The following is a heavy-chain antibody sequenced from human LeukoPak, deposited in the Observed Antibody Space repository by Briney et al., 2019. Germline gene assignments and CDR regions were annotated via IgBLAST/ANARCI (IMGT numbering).Heavy chain of an antibody. J-gene: IGHJ4*02. Sequence: PGGSLRLSCAASGFTFSSYAMHWVRQAPGKGLEWVAVISYDGSNKYYADSVKGRFTISRDNSKNTLYLQMNSLRAEDMAVYYCARDGEVGATPLHYWGQGTLVTVSS. D-gene: IGHD1-26*01. CDR2: ISYDGSNK. CDR1: GFTFSSYA. V-gene: IGHV3-30-3*01. CDR3: ARDGEVGATPLHY.